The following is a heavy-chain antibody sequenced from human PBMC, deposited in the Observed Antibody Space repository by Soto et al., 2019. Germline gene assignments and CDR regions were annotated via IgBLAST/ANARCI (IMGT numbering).Heavy chain of an antibody. J-gene: IGHJ6*02. Sequence: QVQLQESGPGLVKPSETLSLTCTVSGGSISGYYWSWIRQPPGKGLEWIGYIYYSGSTNYNPSLKSXXAXSXXTSKNQCSLQLSSVTAADTAVYYCASDSYYYGLDVWGQGTTVTVSS. V-gene: IGHV4-59*01. CDR2: IYYSGST. CDR3: ASDSYYYGLDV. CDR1: GGSISGYY.